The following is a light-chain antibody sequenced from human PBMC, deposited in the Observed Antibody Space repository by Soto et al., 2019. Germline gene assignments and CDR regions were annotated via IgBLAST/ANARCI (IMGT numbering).Light chain of an antibody. CDR3: QQLDDSQWT. CDR2: HAS. Sequence: LVLTQSPGTLSLSPGERATLSCWSSQSVHSRYLSWYQQKLGQAPRLLIYHASTRATGIPDRFSGSGSGTDFTLTISRLEPEDFAVYYCQQLDDSQWTFGQGTKGDIK. J-gene: IGKJ1*01. CDR1: QSVHSRY. V-gene: IGKV3-20*01.